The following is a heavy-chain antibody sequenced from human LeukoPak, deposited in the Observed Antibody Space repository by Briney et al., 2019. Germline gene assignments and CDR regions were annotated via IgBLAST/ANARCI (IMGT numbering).Heavy chain of an antibody. CDR3: ARDPNGYKYFDY. CDR2: IKEDGSEK. V-gene: IGHV3-7*01. CDR1: GFTFSRYW. Sequence: GGSLRLSCAVSGFTFSRYWMNWVRQAPGKGLKWVANIKEDGSEKYYVDSVKGRFTLSRDNTKNSLYLQMNSLRAEDTAVYYCARDPNGYKYFDYWGQGTLVTVSS. D-gene: IGHD5-24*01. J-gene: IGHJ4*02.